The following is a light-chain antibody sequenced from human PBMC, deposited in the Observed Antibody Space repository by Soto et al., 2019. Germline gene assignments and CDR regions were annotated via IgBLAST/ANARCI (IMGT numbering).Light chain of an antibody. J-gene: IGKJ3*01. CDR2: GAS. V-gene: IGKV3-20*01. Sequence: EIVLTQSPGTLSLSPGERATLSCRASQSVSSSYLAWYQQKPGQAPRLLITGASSRATGIPDRFSGSGSGTDFTLTISRLEPEDFAVYYCQQYGSSPFTFGPGTKVDIK. CDR3: QQYGSSPFT. CDR1: QSVSSSY.